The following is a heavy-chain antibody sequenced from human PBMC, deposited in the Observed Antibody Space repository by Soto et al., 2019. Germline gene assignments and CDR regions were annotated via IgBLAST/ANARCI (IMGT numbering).Heavy chain of an antibody. CDR1: GFTFSTYW. CDR2: VNTDGTAT. Sequence: EVQLVESGGGLVQPGGSLRLSCAASGFTFSTYWMYWVRQATGKGLVWVSRVNTDGTATTHADSVKGRFTISRDNDENTLYLQMNSLSAEDTAVYYCAIGGLQHALDVWGPGSTVNVS. J-gene: IGHJ6*02. CDR3: AIGGLQHALDV. D-gene: IGHD6-13*01. V-gene: IGHV3-74*03.